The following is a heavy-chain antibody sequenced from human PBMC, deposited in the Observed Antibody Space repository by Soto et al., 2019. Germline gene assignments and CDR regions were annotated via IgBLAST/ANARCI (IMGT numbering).Heavy chain of an antibody. Sequence: QVQLQESGPGLVKPSQTLSLTCTVSGCSISSGDYYWSWIRQPPGKGLERIGYLYYSGSTYYKPSLKIRVTVSVDTSNNPVSLKLSSVTAADKAVYYCARAHYYDRSCYPEVDAFDIWGQGTMVTVSS. D-gene: IGHD3-22*01. J-gene: IGHJ3*02. V-gene: IGHV4-30-4*01. CDR3: ARAHYYDRSCYPEVDAFDI. CDR1: GCSISSGDYY. CDR2: LYYSGST.